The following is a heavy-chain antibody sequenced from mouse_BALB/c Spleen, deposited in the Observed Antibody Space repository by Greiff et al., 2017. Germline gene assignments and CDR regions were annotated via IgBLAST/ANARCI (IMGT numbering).Heavy chain of an antibody. V-gene: IGHV1-5*01. CDR1: GYSFTSYW. D-gene: IGHD1-1*01. CDR2: IYPGNSDT. J-gene: IGHJ1*01. Sequence: VQLQQSGTVLARPGASVKMSCKASGYSFTSYWMHWVKQRPGQGLEWIGAIYPGNSDTSYNQKFKGKAKLTAVTSASTAYMELSSLTNEDSAVYYCTRSGDYWTGGYFDVWGAGTTVTVSS. CDR3: TRSGDYWTGGYFDV.